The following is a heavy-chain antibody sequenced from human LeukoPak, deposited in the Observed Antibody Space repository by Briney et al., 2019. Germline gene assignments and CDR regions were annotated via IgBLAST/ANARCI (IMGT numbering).Heavy chain of an antibody. V-gene: IGHV4-4*07. D-gene: IGHD3-22*01. Sequence: SETLSLTCTVSGGSISSYYWSWIRQPAGKGLEWIGRIYTSGSTNYNPSLKSRVTMSVDTSKNQFSLKLSSVTAADAAVYYCARDRTYYYDSSGYYYVFDYWGQGTLVTVSS. CDR1: GGSISSYY. CDR3: ARDRTYYYDSSGYYYVFDY. CDR2: IYTSGST. J-gene: IGHJ4*02.